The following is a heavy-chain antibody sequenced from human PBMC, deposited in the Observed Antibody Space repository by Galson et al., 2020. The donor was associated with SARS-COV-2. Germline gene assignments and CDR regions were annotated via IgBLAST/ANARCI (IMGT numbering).Heavy chain of an antibody. J-gene: IGHJ6*02. CDR3: AKHRTVGLRAASALDV. V-gene: IGHV3-30*19. CDR2: LLVDGNYK. D-gene: IGHD6-25*01. Sequence: PGGSLRLSCVVSGLSLGGFGIHWVRHTPGKGLDWVAILLVDGNYKYYANSVRRRFTVSRDNSNNTLYLQLGSLTAEDTAVYYCAKHRTVGLRAASALDVWGQGTAVSGSS. CDR1: GLSLGGFG.